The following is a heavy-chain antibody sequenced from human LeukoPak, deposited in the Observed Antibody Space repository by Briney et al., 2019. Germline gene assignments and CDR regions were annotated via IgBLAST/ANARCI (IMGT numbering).Heavy chain of an antibody. CDR2: INYSGSA. V-gene: IGHV4-59*08. CDR3: ARAYDGDFVPS. Sequence: SETLSLTCTVSGGSISSYYWSWIRQPPGKGLEWIGYINYSGSAFYSPSVKSRVTISVDTSKNQFSLKLNSVTAADTAVYYCARAYDGDFVPSWGQGTLVTVSS. CDR1: GGSISSYY. J-gene: IGHJ5*02. D-gene: IGHD4-17*01.